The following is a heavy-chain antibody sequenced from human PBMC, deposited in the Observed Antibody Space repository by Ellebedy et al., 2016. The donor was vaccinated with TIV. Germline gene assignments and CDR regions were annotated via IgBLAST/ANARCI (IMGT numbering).Heavy chain of an antibody. CDR2: ISAYNGNT. CDR3: ARGYRTYYYGMDV. Sequence: ASVKVSXXASGYTFTSYGISWVRQAPGQGLEWMGWISAYNGNTNYAQKLQGRVTITADESTSTAYMELSSLRSEDTAVYYCARGYRTYYYGMDVWGQGTTVTVSS. V-gene: IGHV1-18*01. CDR1: GYTFTSYG. J-gene: IGHJ6*02. D-gene: IGHD5-18*01.